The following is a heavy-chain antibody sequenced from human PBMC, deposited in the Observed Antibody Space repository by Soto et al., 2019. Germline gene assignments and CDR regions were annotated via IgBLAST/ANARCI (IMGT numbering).Heavy chain of an antibody. CDR3: ARRPGASVYYYYGMDV. D-gene: IGHD3-10*01. CDR2: IYYSGIT. V-gene: IGHV4-39*01. Sequence: QLQLQESGPGLVKPSETLSLTCTVSGGSISSSSYYWGWIRQPPGKGLEWIGIIYYSGITYYNPSLKSRVTISVDTSKNQFSLKLSSVTAADTAVYYCARRPGASVYYYYGMDVWGQGTTVTVSS. CDR1: GGSISSSSYY. J-gene: IGHJ6*02.